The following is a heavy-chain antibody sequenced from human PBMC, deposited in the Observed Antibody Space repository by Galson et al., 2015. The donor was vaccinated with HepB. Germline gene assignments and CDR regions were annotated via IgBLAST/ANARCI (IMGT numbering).Heavy chain of an antibody. CDR2: VNLDGSEM. J-gene: IGHJ4*02. Sequence: SLRLSCAASGFTFSAYWMSWVRQVPGKGLEWVADVNLDGSEMYYADSEKGRFTISRDNAERSVSLHMYSLRAEDTAVYYCAREVMIRTLAHKTPDYWGQGTLVTVSS. D-gene: IGHD3-16*01. CDR3: AREVMIRTLAHKTPDY. V-gene: IGHV3-7*03. CDR1: GFTFSAYW.